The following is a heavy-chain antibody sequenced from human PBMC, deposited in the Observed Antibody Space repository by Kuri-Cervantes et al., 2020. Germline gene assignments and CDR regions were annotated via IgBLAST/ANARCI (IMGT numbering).Heavy chain of an antibody. CDR3: ARPAGGSSQIEYDAFDI. J-gene: IGHJ3*02. CDR2: ISYDGSNK. D-gene: IGHD1-26*01. CDR1: GFTFSSYG. V-gene: IGHV3-30*03. Sequence: GESLKISCAASGFTFSSYGMHWVRQAPGKGLEWVAVISYDGSNKYYADSVKGRFTISRDNSKYTLYLRMNSLRAEDTAVYCCARPAGGSSQIEYDAFDIWVQGTMVTVSS.